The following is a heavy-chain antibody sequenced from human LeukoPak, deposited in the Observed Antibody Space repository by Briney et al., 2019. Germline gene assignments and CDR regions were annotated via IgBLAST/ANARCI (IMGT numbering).Heavy chain of an antibody. CDR3: AKSPRSAADNWFDP. Sequence: GGSLRLSCAASGFTFSSYAMNWGRQAPGKGLELVSGSSGSGGSTYYADSVKGRFTISRDNSQDPLYLQMNSLTVEDTAVYYCAKSPRSAADNWFDPWGQGTLVTVSS. V-gene: IGHV3-23*01. D-gene: IGHD6-13*01. CDR2: SSGSGGST. CDR1: GFTFSSYA. J-gene: IGHJ5*02.